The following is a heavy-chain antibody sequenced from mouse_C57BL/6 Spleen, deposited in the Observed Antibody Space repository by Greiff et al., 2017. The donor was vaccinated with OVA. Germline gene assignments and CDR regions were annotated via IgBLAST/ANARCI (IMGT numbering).Heavy chain of an antibody. CDR3: ARHYYGSSYEGYWYFDV. CDR2: ISSGGSYT. J-gene: IGHJ1*03. V-gene: IGHV5-6*01. D-gene: IGHD1-1*01. CDR1: GFTFSSYG. Sequence: EVKLMESGGDLVKPGGSLKLSCAASGFTFSSYGMSWVRQTPDKRLEWVATISSGGSYTYYPDSVKGRFTISRDNAKNTLYLQMSSLKSEDTAMYYCARHYYGSSYEGYWYFDVWGTGTTVTVSS.